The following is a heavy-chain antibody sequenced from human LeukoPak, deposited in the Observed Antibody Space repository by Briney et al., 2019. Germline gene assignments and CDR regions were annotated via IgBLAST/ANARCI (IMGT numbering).Heavy chain of an antibody. Sequence: SQTLSLTCAISGDSVSSNSAAWNWIRQSPSRGLEWLRRTYYRSKWYNDYAVSVKSRITINPDTSKNRFSLQLNSVTPEDTAVYYCARDGYYDILTGYYPYYFDYWGQGTLVTVSS. V-gene: IGHV6-1*01. D-gene: IGHD3-9*01. CDR1: GDSVSSNSAA. CDR3: ARDGYYDILTGYYPYYFDY. CDR2: TYYRSKWYN. J-gene: IGHJ4*02.